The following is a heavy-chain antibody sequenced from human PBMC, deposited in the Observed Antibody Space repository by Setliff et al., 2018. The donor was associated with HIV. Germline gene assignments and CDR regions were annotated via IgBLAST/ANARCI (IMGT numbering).Heavy chain of an antibody. Sequence: PSETLSLTCTVSGGSISSGSYYWSWIRQPAGKGLEWIGHIYTSGTTNFNPSLQSRVTISVDTSKNQFSLKLSSVTAADTAVYYFARARLYCSGGSCYSVGTNDVFDIWGQGKMVTVSS. CDR2: IYTSGTT. CDR1: GGSISSGSYY. J-gene: IGHJ3*02. D-gene: IGHD2-15*01. CDR3: ARARLYCSGGSCYSVGTNDVFDI. V-gene: IGHV4-61*09.